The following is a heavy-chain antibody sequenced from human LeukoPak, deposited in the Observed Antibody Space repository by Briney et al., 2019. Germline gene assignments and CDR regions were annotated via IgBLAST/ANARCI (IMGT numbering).Heavy chain of an antibody. V-gene: IGHV1-46*01. CDR1: GYTFTSYY. CDR2: INPSGGST. D-gene: IGHD2-15*01. CDR3: ARVYCSGGRCYDSGGDY. J-gene: IGHJ4*02. Sequence: ASVKVSCKASGYTFTSYYMHWVRQAPGQGLEWVGIINPSGGSTSYARKFQGRVTVTRDTSTSTVYMELRSLRSEDTAVYYCARVYCSGGRCYDSGGDYWGQGTLVTVSS.